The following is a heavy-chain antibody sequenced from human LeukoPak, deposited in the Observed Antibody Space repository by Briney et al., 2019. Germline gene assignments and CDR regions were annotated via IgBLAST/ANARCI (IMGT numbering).Heavy chain of an antibody. CDR2: ISGSGFGT. Sequence: PGGSLRLSCVASGFTFSSYAMTWVRQAPGKGLEWVSTISGSGFGTYYADSVKGRFTISRDNSKNTLYLQMNSLRADDTAVYYCAKKSMAAGGQNWSDPWGQGTLVTVSS. CDR3: AKKSMAAGGQNWSDP. CDR1: GFTFSSYA. D-gene: IGHD6-13*01. V-gene: IGHV3-23*01. J-gene: IGHJ5*02.